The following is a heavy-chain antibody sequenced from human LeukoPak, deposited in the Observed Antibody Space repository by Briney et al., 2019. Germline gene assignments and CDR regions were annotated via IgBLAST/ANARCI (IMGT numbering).Heavy chain of an antibody. J-gene: IGHJ5*02. CDR2: TSHDGIDK. V-gene: IGHV3-30*18. CDR3: AKDLYSNGWYNYFDP. D-gene: IGHD6-19*01. CDR1: EFTFSTSG. Sequence: GESLRLSCASFEFTFSTSGMHCVRQATDKRIDPVAMTSHDGIDKYYADSVKGRFTISRDNSKNTLYLQMNSLRVEDTAVYYCAKDLYSNGWYNYFDPWGQKTLVTVSS.